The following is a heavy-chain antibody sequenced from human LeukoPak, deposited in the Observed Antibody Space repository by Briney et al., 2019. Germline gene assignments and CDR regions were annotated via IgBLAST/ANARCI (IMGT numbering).Heavy chain of an antibody. J-gene: IGHJ4*02. CDR1: GFTFSDYV. CDR2: IINNGNNT. V-gene: IGHV3-23*01. Sequence: GGSLRLSCAASGFTFSDYVMRWVRQAPGEGLGWVSTIINNGNNTHYAESVKGQFTISRDNSKNTLYLQMNSLTDEDTAVYECARQLWLPDYWGQGTLVTVSS. CDR3: ARQLWLPDY. D-gene: IGHD5-18*01.